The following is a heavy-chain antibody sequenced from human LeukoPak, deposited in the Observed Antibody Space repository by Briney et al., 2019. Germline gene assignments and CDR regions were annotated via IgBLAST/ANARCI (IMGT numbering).Heavy chain of an antibody. V-gene: IGHV1-69*05. CDR1: GGTFSSYA. CDR3: ARIVYDFAGGYYYYMDV. J-gene: IGHJ6*03. CDR2: IIPIFGTA. D-gene: IGHD5/OR15-5a*01. Sequence: SVKVSCKASGGTFSSYAISWVRQAPGQGLGWMGGIIPIFGTANYAQKFQGRVTITTDESTSTAYMELSSLRSEDTAVYYCARIVYDFAGGYYYYMDVWGKGTTVTVSS.